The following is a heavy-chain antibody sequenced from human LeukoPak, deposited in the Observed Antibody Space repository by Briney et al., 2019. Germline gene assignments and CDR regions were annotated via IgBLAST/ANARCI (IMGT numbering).Heavy chain of an antibody. CDR2: IYTSGST. Sequence: SETLSLTCTVSGGSISSYYWSWIRQPAGKGLEWIGRIYTSGSTNYNPSLKSRVTMSVDTSKNQFSLKLSSVTAADTAVYYCARHRYYYDSSGYPYFDYWGQGTLVTVSS. CDR1: GGSISSYY. D-gene: IGHD3-22*01. CDR3: ARHRYYYDSSGYPYFDY. J-gene: IGHJ4*02. V-gene: IGHV4-4*07.